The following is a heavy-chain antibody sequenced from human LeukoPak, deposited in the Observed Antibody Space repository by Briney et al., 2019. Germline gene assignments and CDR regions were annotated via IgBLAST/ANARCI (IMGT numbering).Heavy chain of an antibody. CDR1: GGSISSYY. Sequence: SETLSLTCTVSGGSISSYYWSWIRQPPGKGLEWIGYIYYSGSTNYNPSLKSRVTISVVTSKNQFSLKLSSVTAADTAVYYCARLGWYFDYWGQGTLVTVSS. CDR2: IYYSGST. CDR3: ARLGWYFDY. D-gene: IGHD6-19*01. V-gene: IGHV4-59*08. J-gene: IGHJ4*02.